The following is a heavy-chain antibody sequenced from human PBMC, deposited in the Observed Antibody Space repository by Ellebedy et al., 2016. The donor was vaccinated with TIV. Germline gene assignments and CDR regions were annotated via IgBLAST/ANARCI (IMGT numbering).Heavy chain of an antibody. Sequence: GESLKISCAAPGFTFSGYWMHWVRQAPGKGLVWVSRIYGDGSSTSYADSVKGRFTISRDNAKNTLYLQMNSLRAEDTAVYYCAREVVGGQGDMDVWGQGTTVTVSS. CDR1: GFTFSGYW. J-gene: IGHJ6*02. D-gene: IGHD2-15*01. V-gene: IGHV3-74*01. CDR3: AREVVGGQGDMDV. CDR2: IYGDGSST.